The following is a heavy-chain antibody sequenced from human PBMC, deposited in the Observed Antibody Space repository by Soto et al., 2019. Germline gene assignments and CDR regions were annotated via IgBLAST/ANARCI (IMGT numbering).Heavy chain of an antibody. Sequence: EVQLVESGGGLIQPGGSLRLSCAASEFTVSNNYMTWVRQAPGKGLEWVSVIYPSATTYYTDSVKGRFIVSRDNSKNTVHLQMNNLRVEDTAQYYCTRVKTIRGTSEWAFAIWGPGTAVTVS. J-gene: IGHJ3*02. CDR2: IYPSATT. V-gene: IGHV3-53*01. CDR1: EFTVSNNY. D-gene: IGHD1-1*01. CDR3: TRVKTIRGTSEWAFAI.